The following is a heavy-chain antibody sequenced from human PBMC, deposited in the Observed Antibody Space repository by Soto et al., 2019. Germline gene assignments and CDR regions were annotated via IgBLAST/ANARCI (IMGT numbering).Heavy chain of an antibody. V-gene: IGHV3-30-3*01. Sequence: QVQLVEAGGGVVQPGRSLRLSCAASGFTFSSYAMHWVRQAPGKGLEWVAVISYDGSNKYYADSVKGRFTISRDNSKNTLYRQMNSLRAEDTAVYYCARVPRVWFGEFIGIPDIWGQGTMVTVSS. CDR2: ISYDGSNK. D-gene: IGHD3-10*01. J-gene: IGHJ3*02. CDR1: GFTFSSYA. CDR3: ARVPRVWFGEFIGIPDI.